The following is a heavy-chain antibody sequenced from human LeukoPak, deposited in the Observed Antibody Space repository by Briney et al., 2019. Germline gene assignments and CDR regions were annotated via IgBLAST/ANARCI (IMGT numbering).Heavy chain of an antibody. CDR2: IYPGDSDT. Sequence: GESLKISCKGSGYSFTSYWIGWVRQMPGKGLEWMGIIYPGDSDTRYSPSFQGQVTISADKSISTAYLQWSSLKASDTAMYYCARHLVDYYDSSGQEEFYFDYWGQGTLVTVSS. D-gene: IGHD3-22*01. CDR1: GYSFTSYW. V-gene: IGHV5-51*01. CDR3: ARHLVDYYDSSGQEEFYFDY. J-gene: IGHJ4*02.